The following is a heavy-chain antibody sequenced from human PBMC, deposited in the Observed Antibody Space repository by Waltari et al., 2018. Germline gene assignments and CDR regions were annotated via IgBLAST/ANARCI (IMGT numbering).Heavy chain of an antibody. J-gene: IGHJ2*01. Sequence: EVQLVGSGGGLVQPGRSLRLSCAASGLTFDDYAMPWLRQAPGKGLEWVSGISWNSGSIGYADSVKGRFTISRDNAKNSLYLQMNSLRAEDTALYYCAKVTSYGDYSRGWHFDLWGRGTLVTVSS. CDR2: ISWNSGSI. D-gene: IGHD4-17*01. CDR1: GLTFDDYA. CDR3: AKVTSYGDYSRGWHFDL. V-gene: IGHV3-9*01.